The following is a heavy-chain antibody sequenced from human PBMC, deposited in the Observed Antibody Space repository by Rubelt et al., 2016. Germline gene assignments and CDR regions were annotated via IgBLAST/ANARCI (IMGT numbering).Heavy chain of an antibody. CDR2: VHSSGDT. CDR3: GRPFPTSTLATRGYLVP. Sequence: QLQLQESGPGLVKPSETLSLTCTVSGGSISSSSYYWGWIRQPPGTGLEWIGPVHSSGDTYSNPSLQSRVAITLHTSKNHSYPRLSVVTATETAVYYCGRPFPTSTLATRGYLVPWGQGALVTVSS. V-gene: IGHV4-39*01. D-gene: IGHD3-3*02. J-gene: IGHJ5*02. CDR1: GGSISSSSYY.